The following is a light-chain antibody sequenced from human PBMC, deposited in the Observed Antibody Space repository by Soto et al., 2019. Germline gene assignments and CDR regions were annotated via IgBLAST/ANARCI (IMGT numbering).Light chain of an antibody. J-gene: IGKJ3*01. V-gene: IGKV1-5*01. CDR2: DAS. CDR3: QQYNTYWT. CDR1: QNIIRW. Sequence: DIQMTQSPSTLSASVGDRVTITCRASQNIIRWLAWYQQKPGKAPKLLNYDASNLESGVPSRFSGSGSGTEFTLTISSLQPDDFATYYCQQYNTYWTFGPGTKVDIK.